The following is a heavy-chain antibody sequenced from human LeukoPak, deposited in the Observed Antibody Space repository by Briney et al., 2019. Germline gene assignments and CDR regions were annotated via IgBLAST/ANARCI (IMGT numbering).Heavy chain of an antibody. CDR3: AKDRDDYVWGSYLGAFDI. D-gene: IGHD3-16*01. CDR2: ISGSGGST. CDR1: GFTFSSYE. J-gene: IGHJ3*02. V-gene: IGHV3-23*01. Sequence: GGSLRLSCAASGFTFSSYEMNWVRQAPGKGLEWVSLISGSGGSTYYADSVKGRFTISRDNSKNTLYLQMNSLRAEDTAVFYCAKDRDDYVWGSYLGAFDIWGQGTMVTVSS.